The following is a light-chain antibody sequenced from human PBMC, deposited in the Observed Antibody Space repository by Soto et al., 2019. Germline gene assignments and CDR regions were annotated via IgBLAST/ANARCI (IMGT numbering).Light chain of an antibody. CDR3: CSYAGRYTYI. J-gene: IGLJ1*01. CDR2: DVS. V-gene: IGLV2-11*01. Sequence: ALTQPRSVSGSPGQSVTISCSGTSSDVGGYNYVSWYQQHPGKAPKLMIYDVSKRPSGVPDRFSGSKSGNTASLTISGLQAEDEADYYCCSYAGRYTYIFGTGTKVTVL. CDR1: SSDVGGYNY.